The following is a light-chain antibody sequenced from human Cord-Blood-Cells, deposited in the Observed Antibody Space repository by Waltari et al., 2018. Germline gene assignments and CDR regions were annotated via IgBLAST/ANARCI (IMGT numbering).Light chain of an antibody. CDR1: RSDVGGYNS. J-gene: IGLJ2*01. Sequence: QSALTQPPSVSGSPGHPLTIPCTGTRSDVGGYNSVSWYQQPPGKARKLMIYEVSTRPSGVFNRCAGSRSGSTASLTFSGLQAENEADYYCSSYTSSSTVVFGGGTKLTVL. V-gene: IGLV2-14*01. CDR3: SSYTSSSTVV. CDR2: EVS.